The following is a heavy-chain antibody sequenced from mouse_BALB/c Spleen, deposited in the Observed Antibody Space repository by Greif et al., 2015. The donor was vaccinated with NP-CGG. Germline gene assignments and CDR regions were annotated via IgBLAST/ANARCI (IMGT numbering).Heavy chain of an antibody. V-gene: IGHV5-12-1*01. J-gene: IGHJ4*01. Sequence: EVQVVESGGGLVKPGGSLKLSCAASGFAFSSYDMSWVRQTPEKRLEWVAYISSGGGSTYYPDTAKGRFTISRDNAKNTLYLQMSSLKSEDTAMYYCARYDGYYYYAMDYWGQGTSVTVSS. CDR2: ISSGGGST. CDR3: ARYDGYYYYAMDY. CDR1: GFAFSSYD. D-gene: IGHD2-3*01.